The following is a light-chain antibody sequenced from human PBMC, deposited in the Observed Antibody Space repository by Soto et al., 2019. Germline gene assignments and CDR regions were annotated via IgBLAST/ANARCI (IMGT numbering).Light chain of an antibody. V-gene: IGLV1-44*01. CDR2: SHN. Sequence: QSVLTQSPSASGTPGQRVTISCSGISSNIGSNPVNWFQQLPGSAPKLLIYSHNQRPSWVPDRFSGSKSGTSASLAISGLQSEDEAAYYCGAWDDRLNGYVFGTGTKLTVL. J-gene: IGLJ1*01. CDR3: GAWDDRLNGYV. CDR1: SSNIGSNP.